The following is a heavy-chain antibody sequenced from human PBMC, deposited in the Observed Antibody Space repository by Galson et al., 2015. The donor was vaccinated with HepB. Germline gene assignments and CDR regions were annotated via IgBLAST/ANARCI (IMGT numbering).Heavy chain of an antibody. CDR1: GGSVTSAY. D-gene: IGHD1-14*01. V-gene: IGHV4-59*02. CDR2: SSYGGRT. J-gene: IGHJ3*02. CDR3: ARDVTGSSQKNAFDI. Sequence: SETLSLTCTVSGGSVTSAYWTWVRQPPGKGLEWIAYSSYGGRTKSHPSLKSRVTMSLDTSNNQFSLNLRSVTAADTAVYYCARDVTGSSQKNAFDIWGQGTAVTVSS.